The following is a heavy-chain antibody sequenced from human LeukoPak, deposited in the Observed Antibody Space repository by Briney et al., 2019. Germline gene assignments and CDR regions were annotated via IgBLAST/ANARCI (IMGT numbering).Heavy chain of an antibody. CDR1: GFTFSNPW. CDR3: ASQTTVKYYFDY. J-gene: IGHJ4*02. CDR2: IYSGGST. D-gene: IGHD4-17*01. V-gene: IGHV3-53*01. Sequence: GGSLRLSCAASGFTFSNPWMSWVRQAPGKGLEWVSVIYSGGSTYYADSVKGRFTISRDNSKNTLYLQMNSLRAEDTAVYYCASQTTVKYYFDYWGQGTLVTVSS.